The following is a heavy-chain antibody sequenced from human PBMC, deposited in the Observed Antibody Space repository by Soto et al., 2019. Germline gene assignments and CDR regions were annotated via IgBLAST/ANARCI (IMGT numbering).Heavy chain of an antibody. V-gene: IGHV1-18*04. CDR3: ARGGDYYYGLDV. CDR2: ISAFNGQT. CDR1: GYTFTGYY. J-gene: IGHJ6*02. Sequence: GASVKVSCKASGYTFTGYYVHWVRQAPGQGLAWMGWISAFNGQTNYIQKVQGRVTLTTEASTSTAYMELRSLRSDDTAVYYCARGGDYYYGLDVWGQGTTVTVSS. D-gene: IGHD3-16*01.